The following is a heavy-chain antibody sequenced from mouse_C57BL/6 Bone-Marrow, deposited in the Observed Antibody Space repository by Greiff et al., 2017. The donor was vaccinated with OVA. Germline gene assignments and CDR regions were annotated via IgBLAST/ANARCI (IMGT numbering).Heavy chain of an antibody. J-gene: IGHJ4*01. CDR3: ASSHYYGSSYAMDY. Sequence: DVQLQESGGGLVKPGGSLKLSCAASGFTFSSYAMSWVRQTPEKRLEWVATISDGGSYTYYPDNVKGRFTISRDNAKNNLYLQMSHLKSDDTAMYYCASSHYYGSSYAMDYWGQGTSVTVSS. CDR1: GFTFSSYA. V-gene: IGHV5-4*01. CDR2: ISDGGSYT. D-gene: IGHD1-1*01.